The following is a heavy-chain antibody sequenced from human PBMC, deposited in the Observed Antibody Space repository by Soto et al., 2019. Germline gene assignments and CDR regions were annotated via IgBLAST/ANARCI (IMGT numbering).Heavy chain of an antibody. J-gene: IGHJ4*02. Sequence: QVQLVESGGGVVQPGRSLRLSCAASGFTFSTYGMHWVRQAPGKGLEWVAVISYDGNNKYYADSVKGRFTISRDNSKNTLYLQMNSLRAEDTAVYYCAKDLDSGYRYRPPSGYWGQGTLVTVSS. D-gene: IGHD5-18*01. CDR1: GFTFSTYG. CDR2: ISYDGNNK. V-gene: IGHV3-30*18. CDR3: AKDLDSGYRYRPPSGY.